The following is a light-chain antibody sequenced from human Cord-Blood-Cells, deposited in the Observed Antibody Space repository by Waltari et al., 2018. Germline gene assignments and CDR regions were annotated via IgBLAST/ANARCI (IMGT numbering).Light chain of an antibody. Sequence: DIQMTQSPSTLSASVGDRVTITCRASQSISSWLAWYQQKPGKAPKLLIYKASSLESGVPSRFRGSGSGTEFTLTISSLHPDDFEPYYNKQYNSYSPFGQGTKLEIK. J-gene: IGKJ2*01. CDR1: QSISSW. CDR2: KAS. V-gene: IGKV1-5*03. CDR3: KQYNSYSP.